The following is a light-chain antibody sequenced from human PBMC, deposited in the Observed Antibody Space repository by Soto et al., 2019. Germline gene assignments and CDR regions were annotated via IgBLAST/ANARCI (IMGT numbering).Light chain of an antibody. J-gene: IGLJ1*01. Sequence: QSALTQPPSASGSPGQSVTISCTGTSSDVGGYHFVSWYQQHPDKAPKLIIYEVNKRPSGVPDRFSGSKSGNTASLTVSGLQAEYEADFYCSSYAGSNNSYVVGTGTKVTVL. CDR2: EVN. CDR3: SSYAGSNNSYV. CDR1: SSDVGGYHF. V-gene: IGLV2-8*01.